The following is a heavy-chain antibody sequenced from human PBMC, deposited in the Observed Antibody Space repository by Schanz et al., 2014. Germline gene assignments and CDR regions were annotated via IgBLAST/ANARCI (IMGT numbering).Heavy chain of an antibody. CDR2: ITAYNGDT. CDR3: ARGPSQGYSYGHNIGAYYYGMDV. D-gene: IGHD5-18*01. CDR1: GYPFTSDD. Sequence: QVQLVQSGGEMKKPGASVKVSCRASGYPFTSDDITWVRQAPGQGLEWMGWITAYNGDTNYALKLQGRVTMTTDTSTGTAYMELRSLRSEDTAVYYCARGPSQGYSYGHNIGAYYYGMDVWGQGTTVTVSS. V-gene: IGHV1-18*01. J-gene: IGHJ6*02.